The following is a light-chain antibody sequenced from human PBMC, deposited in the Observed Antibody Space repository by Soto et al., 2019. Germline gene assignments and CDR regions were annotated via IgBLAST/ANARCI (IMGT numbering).Light chain of an antibody. CDR1: QSVSSSY. V-gene: IGKV3-20*01. CDR2: GAS. J-gene: IGKJ5*01. CDR3: QQYGSSPQT. Sequence: EIVLTQSPGPLSLSPGERATLSCRASQSVSSSYLAWYQQKPGQAPRLLIYGASSRATGIPDRFSGSGSGTDFTLTISRLEPEDFAVYYCQQYGSSPQTVGQGTRLEIK.